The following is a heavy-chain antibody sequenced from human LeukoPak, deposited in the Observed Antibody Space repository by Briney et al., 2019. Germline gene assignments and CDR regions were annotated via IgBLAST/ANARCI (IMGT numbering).Heavy chain of an antibody. J-gene: IGHJ4*02. V-gene: IGHV3-7*01. Sequence: GGSLRLSCAASGFTFSSYWMSWVRQAPGKGLEWVANIKQDGSEKYYVDSVKGRFTISRDNAKNSLYLQMNSLRAEDTAVYYCARGLYYDSSGYYYEDFWGQGTLVTVSS. CDR1: GFTFSSYW. CDR2: IKQDGSEK. CDR3: ARGLYYDSSGYYYEDF. D-gene: IGHD3-22*01.